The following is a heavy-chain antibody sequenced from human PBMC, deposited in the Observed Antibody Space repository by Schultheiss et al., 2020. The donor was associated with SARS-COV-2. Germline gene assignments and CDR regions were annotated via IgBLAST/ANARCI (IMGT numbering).Heavy chain of an antibody. CDR1: GDSVSSNSAA. D-gene: IGHD6-13*01. CDR2: TYYRSKWYS. J-gene: IGHJ4*02. V-gene: IGHV6-1*01. CDR3: ARGQQLVRGQGSYFDF. Sequence: SQTLSLTCAISGDSVSSNSAAWNWFRQSPSRGLEWLGRTYYRSKWYSDYAVSVKSRITIKPDTARNQFSLQLTSVSPEDTAVYFCARGQQLVRGQGSYFDFWGQGTLVTVSS.